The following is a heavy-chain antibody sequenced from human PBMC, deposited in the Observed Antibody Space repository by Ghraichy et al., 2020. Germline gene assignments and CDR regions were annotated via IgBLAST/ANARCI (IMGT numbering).Heavy chain of an antibody. D-gene: IGHD3-10*01. Sequence: GESLNISCAASGFNFRGYAMSWVRQAPGKGLEWVSAISGSGTSTYYADSVKGRFTISRDNSNNMLWLQMNSLRAEDTAIYYCAKDRGWVHDYWGQGILVTVSS. CDR1: GFNFRGYA. J-gene: IGHJ4*02. CDR3: AKDRGWVHDY. CDR2: ISGSGTST. V-gene: IGHV3-23*01.